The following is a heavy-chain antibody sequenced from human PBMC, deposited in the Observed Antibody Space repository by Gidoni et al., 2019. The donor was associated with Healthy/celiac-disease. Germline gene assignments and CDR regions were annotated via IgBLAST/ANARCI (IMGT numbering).Heavy chain of an antibody. CDR3: ARVKRGIGIAAAGPQTFDY. D-gene: IGHD6-13*01. Sequence: QVQLQESGPGLVKPSETLSLTCTVSGGSVSSGSYYWSWIRQPPGKGLEWIGYIYYSGSTNYNPSLKSRVTISVDTSKNQFSLKLSSVTAADTAVYYCARVKRGIGIAAAGPQTFDYWGQGTLVTVSS. CDR2: IYYSGST. CDR1: GGSVSSGSYY. V-gene: IGHV4-61*01. J-gene: IGHJ4*02.